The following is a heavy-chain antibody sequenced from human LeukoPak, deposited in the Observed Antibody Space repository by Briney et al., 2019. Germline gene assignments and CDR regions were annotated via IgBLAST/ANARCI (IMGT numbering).Heavy chain of an antibody. CDR3: AKGGPYSSSWGGKFDH. CDR2: ISGSGDRT. Sequence: QAGGSLRLSCAASGFTFSSYAMNWVRQAPGKGLEWVSSISGSGDRTYYADSVNGRFTISRDNSKNTLYLQMNSLRAVDTAIYYFAKGGPYSSSWGGKFDHWGQGTLVTVSS. D-gene: IGHD6-13*01. CDR1: GFTFSSYA. J-gene: IGHJ4*02. V-gene: IGHV3-23*01.